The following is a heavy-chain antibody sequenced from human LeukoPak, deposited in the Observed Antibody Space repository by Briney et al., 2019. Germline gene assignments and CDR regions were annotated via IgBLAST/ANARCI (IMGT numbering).Heavy chain of an antibody. J-gene: IGHJ4*02. D-gene: IGHD3-16*01. Sequence: GGSLRLSCVASGITFSSFWMHWVRQAPGKGLEWVANIKQDGGERYYVDSVKGRFTISRDNAKNSLYLQMNNLRAEDTAVYYCARTLLGEPNYGGREPLVTVSS. CDR3: ARTLLGEPNY. CDR1: GITFSSFW. CDR2: IKQDGGER. V-gene: IGHV3-7*01.